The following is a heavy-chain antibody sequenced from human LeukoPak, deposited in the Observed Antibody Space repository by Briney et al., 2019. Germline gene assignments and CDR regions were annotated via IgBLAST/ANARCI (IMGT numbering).Heavy chain of an antibody. CDR1: GGSFSGYY. D-gene: IGHD3-22*01. V-gene: IGHV4-34*01. CDR3: ARRYMIVVGRAFDI. Sequence: SETLSLTCAVYGGSFSGYYWSWIRQPPEKGLEWIGEINHSGSTNYNPSLKSRATISVDTSKNQFSLKLSSVTVADTAVYYCARRYMIVVGRAFDIWGQGTMVTVSS. CDR2: INHSGST. J-gene: IGHJ3*02.